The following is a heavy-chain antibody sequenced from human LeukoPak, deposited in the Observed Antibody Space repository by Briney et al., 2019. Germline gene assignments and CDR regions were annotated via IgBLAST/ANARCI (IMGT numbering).Heavy chain of an antibody. Sequence: PSETLSLTCTVSGGFISSGGYYWSWIRQPPGKGLEWIGYIYYSGSTNYNPSLKSRVTISVDTSKNQFSLKLSSVTAADTAVYYCARDNWNYGSSMDVWGQGTTVTVSS. CDR1: GGFISSGGYY. J-gene: IGHJ6*02. D-gene: IGHD1-7*01. CDR3: ARDNWNYGSSMDV. V-gene: IGHV4-61*08. CDR2: IYYSGST.